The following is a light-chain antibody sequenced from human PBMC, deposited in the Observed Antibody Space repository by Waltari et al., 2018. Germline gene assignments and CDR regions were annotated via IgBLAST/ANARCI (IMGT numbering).Light chain of an antibody. V-gene: IGKV3-11*01. CDR1: QSISSS. CDR3: QQGYSYPRT. CDR2: DTS. J-gene: IGKJ1*01. Sequence: IVLTQSPATLSLSPGERATLSCRASQSISSSLAWYQQKPGQAPRLLIYDTSKRATVIPARFSGSGSGTDFTLTISSLQPEDFATYYCQQGYSYPRTFGQGTKVEIK.